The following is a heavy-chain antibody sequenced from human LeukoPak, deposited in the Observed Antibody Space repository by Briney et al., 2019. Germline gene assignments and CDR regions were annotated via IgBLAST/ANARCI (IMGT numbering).Heavy chain of an antibody. J-gene: IGHJ6*03. V-gene: IGHV4-4*07. CDR3: ARRRGNSGYLYYYYYYMDV. CDR2: IYNSGST. D-gene: IGHD3-22*01. CDR1: GGSISSYY. Sequence: SETLSLTCTVSGGSISSYYWSWIRQPAGKGLEWIGRIYNSGSTNYNPSLKSRVTMSVDTSKNQFSLKVTSVTAADTAVYYCARRRGNSGYLYYYYYYMDVWGKGTTVTISS.